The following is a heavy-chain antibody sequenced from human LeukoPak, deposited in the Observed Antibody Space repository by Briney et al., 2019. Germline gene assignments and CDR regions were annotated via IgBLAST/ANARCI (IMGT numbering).Heavy chain of an antibody. Sequence: GASVKVSCKASGYTFTSYYMHWVRQAPGQGLEWMGIINPSGGSTSYAQKFRGRVTMTRDTSTSTVYMELSSLRSEDPAVYYCARSQHPLPVPDYDFWSGYYTVLGLGGGIYGMDVWGQGTTVTVSS. CDR2: INPSGGST. V-gene: IGHV1-46*01. D-gene: IGHD3-3*01. CDR1: GYTFTSYY. CDR3: ARSQHPLPVPDYDFWSGYYTVLGLGGGIYGMDV. J-gene: IGHJ6*02.